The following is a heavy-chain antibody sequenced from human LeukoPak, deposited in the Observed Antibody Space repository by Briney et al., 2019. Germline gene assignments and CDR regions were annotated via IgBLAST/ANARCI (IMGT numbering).Heavy chain of an antibody. CDR1: GGSISSYY. J-gene: IGHJ4*02. CDR2: IYYSGST. CDR3: ASQEVSSSWYGFDY. Sequence: SETLSLTCTVSGGSISSYYWSWIRQPPGKGLEWIGYIYYSGSTNYNPSLKSRVTISVDTSKDQFSLKLSSVTAADTAVYYCASQEVSSSWYGFDYWGQGTLVTVSS. V-gene: IGHV4-59*01. D-gene: IGHD6-13*01.